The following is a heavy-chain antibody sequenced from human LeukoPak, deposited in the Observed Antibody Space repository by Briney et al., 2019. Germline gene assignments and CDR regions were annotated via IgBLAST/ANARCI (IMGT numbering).Heavy chain of an antibody. CDR1: GFTFSSYA. V-gene: IGHV3-23*01. J-gene: IGHJ4*02. D-gene: IGHD4-23*01. CDR3: AKDRSLDGGNSNGYFGS. Sequence: GSLRLSCAASGFTFSSYAMNWVRQAPGKGLEWVSIISGSAGSTYYADSVKGRFTISRDNSKNTLFLQMNSLRAEDTAVYYCAKDRSLDGGNSNGYFGSWGQGTLVTVSS. CDR2: ISGSAGST.